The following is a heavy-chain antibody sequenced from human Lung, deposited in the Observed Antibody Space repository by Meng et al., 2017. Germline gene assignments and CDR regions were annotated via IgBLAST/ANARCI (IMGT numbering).Heavy chain of an antibody. V-gene: IGHV4-4*02. D-gene: IGHD2-21*01. CDR3: TKNDFYCLGY. J-gene: IGHJ4*02. CDR2: IYHSGST. Sequence: QVQLQESGPGLVKPSGTLSLPCAVSGGSISSDNWWSWVRQPPGKGLEWIGEIYHSGSTNYNPSLKSRITISVDKPKNQFSLTLSSVTAADTAVYYCTKNDFYCLGYWGQGTLVTVSS. CDR1: GGSISSDNW.